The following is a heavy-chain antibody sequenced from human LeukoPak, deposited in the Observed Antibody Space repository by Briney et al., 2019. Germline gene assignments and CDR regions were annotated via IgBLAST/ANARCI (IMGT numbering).Heavy chain of an antibody. CDR1: GFALSSYA. J-gene: IGHJ4*02. Sequence: RSGGSLRLSCAASGFALSSYAMTWVRQAPGKGLEWVSLISATGGGSTHYADSVKGRYTISRDNSQNTLFLQMNSLRAEDTAVYYCAREHLGYSFADYWGQGTLVTVSS. CDR2: ISATGGGST. V-gene: IGHV3-23*01. CDR3: AREHLGYSFADY. D-gene: IGHD5-18*01.